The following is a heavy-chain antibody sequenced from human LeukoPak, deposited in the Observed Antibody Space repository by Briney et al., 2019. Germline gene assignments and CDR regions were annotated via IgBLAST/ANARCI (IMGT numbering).Heavy chain of an antibody. CDR1: GYSLGKNYY. CDR3: ARYDSRGSASTRFDY. Sequence: SETLSLTCAVSGYSLGKNYYWGWIRQPPGKGLEWIGRIYGTGSTSYNPSLMNRVTMSVDTSKNHFSLKLTSVTAADTAVYYCARYDSRGSASTRFDYWGLGILVTISS. V-gene: IGHV4-38-2*01. CDR2: IYGTGST. J-gene: IGHJ4*02. D-gene: IGHD3-16*01.